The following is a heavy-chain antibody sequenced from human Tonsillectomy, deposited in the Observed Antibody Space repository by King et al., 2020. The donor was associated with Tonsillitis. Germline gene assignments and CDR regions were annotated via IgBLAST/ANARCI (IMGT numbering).Heavy chain of an antibody. D-gene: IGHD5-12*01. J-gene: IGHJ4*02. CDR2: IFSDGSA. V-gene: IGHV3-66*01. Sequence: VQLVESGGGLVQPGGSLRLSCAASGFTVSTYYMSWVRQAPGKGLEWVSIIFSDGSAYYADSVKGRFTISRDSSKNTLSLQMSSLRGDDTAVYCCARGDTVATTPFDSWGQGTLVTVSS. CDR1: GFTVSTYY. CDR3: ARGDTVATTPFDS.